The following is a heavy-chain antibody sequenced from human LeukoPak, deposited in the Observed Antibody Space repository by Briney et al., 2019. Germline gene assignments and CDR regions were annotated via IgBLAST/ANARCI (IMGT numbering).Heavy chain of an antibody. CDR2: IYYSGIS. V-gene: IGHV4-39*01. CDR3: ARRTTTGTTDY. CDR1: GGSISSSSYY. J-gene: IGHJ4*02. Sequence: PAVTQTLTCTVSGGSISSSSYYWGWICQPPGEGRQCFGSIYYSGISYYNQSLKSQVTISVDTSKNHVSLKLGSVTAADTAVYYCARRTTTGTTDYWGQGTLVTVSS. D-gene: IGHD1-1*01.